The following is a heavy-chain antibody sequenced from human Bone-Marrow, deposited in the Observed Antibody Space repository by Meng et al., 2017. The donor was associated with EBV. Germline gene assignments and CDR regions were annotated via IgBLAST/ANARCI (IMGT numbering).Heavy chain of an antibody. V-gene: IGHV1-69*01. Sequence: QVQLVQSAAEVKKPGYSVKVSCKTSGGPFRNYAISWVRQAPGQGLEWLGGFLPTLGAPNYAQKFHGRVTITADESTSTHYMDLSSLRSEDTAVYYCASESGRGYTPDYWGQGTLVTVSS. D-gene: IGHD3-10*01. CDR1: GGPFRNYA. J-gene: IGHJ4*02. CDR3: ASESGRGYTPDY. CDR2: FLPTLGAP.